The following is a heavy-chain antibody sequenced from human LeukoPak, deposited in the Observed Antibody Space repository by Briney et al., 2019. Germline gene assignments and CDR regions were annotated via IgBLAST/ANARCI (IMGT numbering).Heavy chain of an antibody. Sequence: GGSLRLSCAASGFTFSSYGMHWVRQAPGKGLEWVAFIRYDGSNKYYADSVKGRFTISRDNSKNTLYPQMNSLRAEDTAVYYCAKDLPNRIVGATNPDYWGQGTLVTVSS. J-gene: IGHJ4*02. CDR2: IRYDGSNK. V-gene: IGHV3-30*02. CDR3: AKDLPNRIVGATNPDY. CDR1: GFTFSSYG. D-gene: IGHD1-26*01.